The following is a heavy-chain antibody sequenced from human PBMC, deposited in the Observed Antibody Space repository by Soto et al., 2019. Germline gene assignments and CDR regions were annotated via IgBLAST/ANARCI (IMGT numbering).Heavy chain of an antibody. D-gene: IGHD2-2*01. CDR1: GYTFTSYY. CDR2: INPNSGGT. CDR3: STRTLPVVPAAMDADHAFDI. J-gene: IGHJ3*02. V-gene: IGHV1-2*04. Sequence: ASVKVSCKASGYTFTSYYMHWVRQAPGQGLERIGWINPNSGGTNYAQKFQGLVTMTRDTSISTAYMELSRLRSDDTAVYYCSTRTLPVVPAAMDADHAFDIWGQGTMVTVSS.